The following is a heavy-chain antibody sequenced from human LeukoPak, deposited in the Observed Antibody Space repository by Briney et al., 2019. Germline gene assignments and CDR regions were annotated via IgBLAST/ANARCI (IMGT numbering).Heavy chain of an antibody. D-gene: IGHD5-18*01. V-gene: IGHV4-30-2*01. CDR2: IYHSGST. J-gene: IGHJ4*02. Sequence: PSETLSLTCAVSGGSISSGGYSWSWIRQPPGKGLEWIGYIYHSGSTYYNPSLKSRVTISVDRSKNQFSLKLSSVTAADTAVYYCARQGPGIQPDYWGQGTLVTVSS. CDR3: ARQGPGIQPDY. CDR1: GGSISSGGYS.